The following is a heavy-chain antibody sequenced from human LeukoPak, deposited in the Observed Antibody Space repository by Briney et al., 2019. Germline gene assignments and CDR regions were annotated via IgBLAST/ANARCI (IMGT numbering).Heavy chain of an antibody. Sequence: GASVKVSCKASGGTFSSYAISWVRQAPGQGLEWMGGIIPIFGTANYAQKFQDRVTITRDRSMSTAYMELSSLRSEDTAMYYCASSEYYYDSSGSTLSYYGMDVWGQGTTVTVSS. J-gene: IGHJ6*02. D-gene: IGHD3-22*01. CDR3: ASSEYYYDSSGSTLSYYGMDV. V-gene: IGHV1-69*05. CDR1: GGTFSSYA. CDR2: IIPIFGTA.